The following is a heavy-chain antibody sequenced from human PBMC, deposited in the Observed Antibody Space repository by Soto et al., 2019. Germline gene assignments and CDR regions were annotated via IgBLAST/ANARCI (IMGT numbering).Heavy chain of an antibody. J-gene: IGHJ3*02. Sequence: GESLKIWCQGSGYSFTIYWIGWVRQMPGKGLEWMGIIYPGDSDTRYSPSFQGQVTISADMPISNAYLQWSSLKASDTAMYDCERPDYGGNSGDAFDIWGQGTMVTDSS. CDR2: IYPGDSDT. CDR3: ERPDYGGNSGDAFDI. D-gene: IGHD4-17*01. V-gene: IGHV5-51*01. CDR1: GYSFTIYW.